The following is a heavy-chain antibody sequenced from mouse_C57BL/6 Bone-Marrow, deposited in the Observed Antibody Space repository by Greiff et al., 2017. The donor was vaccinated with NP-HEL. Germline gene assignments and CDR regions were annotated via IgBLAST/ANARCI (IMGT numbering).Heavy chain of an antibody. CDR1: GYTFTSYW. D-gene: IGHD1-1*01. V-gene: IGHV1-69*01. CDR3: ARGGFYYGSSYWYFDV. Sequence: QVQLQQPGAELVMPGASVKLSCKASGYTFTSYWIHWVKQRPGQGLEWIGEIDPSDSYTNYNQKFKGKSTLTVDKSSSTAYMQLSSLTSEDSAVYYCARGGFYYGSSYWYFDVWGTGTTVTVSS. CDR2: IDPSDSYT. J-gene: IGHJ1*03.